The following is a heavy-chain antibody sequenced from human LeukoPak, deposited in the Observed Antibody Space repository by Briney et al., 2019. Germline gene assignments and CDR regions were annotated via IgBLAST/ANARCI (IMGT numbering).Heavy chain of an antibody. V-gene: IGHV1-69*04. Sequence: ASVKVSCKASGGTFSSYAISWVRQAPGQGLEWMGRIIPILGIANYAQKLQGRVTMTTDTSTSTAYMELRSLRSDDTAVYYCARETSGAFDIWGQGTMVTVSS. CDR1: GGTFSSYA. CDR2: IIPILGIA. CDR3: ARETSGAFDI. J-gene: IGHJ3*02.